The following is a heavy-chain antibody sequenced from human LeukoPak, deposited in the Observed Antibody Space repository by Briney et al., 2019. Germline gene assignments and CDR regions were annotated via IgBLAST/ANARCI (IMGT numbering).Heavy chain of an antibody. V-gene: IGHV1-69*04. Sequence: SVKVSCKASGGTFSSYAISWVRQAPGQGLEWMGRIIPILGIANYAQKFQGRVTITADKSTSTAYMELSSLRSEDTAVYYCASYSPSSGSFLFDYWGQGTLVTVS. CDR3: ASYSPSSGSFLFDY. J-gene: IGHJ4*02. D-gene: IGHD1-26*01. CDR1: GGTFSSYA. CDR2: IIPILGIA.